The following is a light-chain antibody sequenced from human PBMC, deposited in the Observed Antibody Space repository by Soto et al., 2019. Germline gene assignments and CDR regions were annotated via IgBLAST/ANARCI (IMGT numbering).Light chain of an antibody. CDR1: SSNSGAGYD. J-gene: IGLJ1*01. Sequence: QSVLTQPPSVSGAPGQRVTISCTGSSSNSGAGYDVHWYQQLPGTAPKLLIYGNSNRPSGVPDRFSGSKSGSSASLAITGLQAEAEADYSCQSYHSSLSGSDVFGTGTKVTVL. CDR3: QSYHSSLSGSDV. V-gene: IGLV1-40*01. CDR2: GNS.